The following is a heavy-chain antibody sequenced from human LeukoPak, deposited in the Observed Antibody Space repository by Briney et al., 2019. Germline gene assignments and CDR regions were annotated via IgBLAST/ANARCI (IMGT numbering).Heavy chain of an antibody. CDR2: INDNGGRT. CDR1: GFTFSRYA. V-gene: IGHV3-64D*09. D-gene: IGHD1-26*01. J-gene: IGHJ4*02. CDR3: VKDVGGSYAFDY. Sequence: GGSLRLSCSASGFTFSRYAMHWVRQAPGKGLEYVSGINDNGGRTHYGGSVKGRFSISRDNSKNTLHLQMSTLRAEDTALYYCVKDVGGSYAFDYWDQGILVTVAS.